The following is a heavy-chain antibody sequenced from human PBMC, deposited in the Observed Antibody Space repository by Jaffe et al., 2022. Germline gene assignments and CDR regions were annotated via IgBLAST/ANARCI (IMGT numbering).Heavy chain of an antibody. Sequence: QVQLVESGGGVVQPGGSLRLSCAASGFTFSSYGMHWVRQAPGKGLEWVAFIRYDGSNKYYADSVKGRFTISRDNSKNTLYLQMNSLRAEDTAVYYCAKESSGWYVDVWGKGTTVTVSS. J-gene: IGHJ6*03. CDR2: IRYDGSNK. V-gene: IGHV3-30*02. CDR1: GFTFSSYG. D-gene: IGHD6-19*01. CDR3: AKESSGWYVDV.